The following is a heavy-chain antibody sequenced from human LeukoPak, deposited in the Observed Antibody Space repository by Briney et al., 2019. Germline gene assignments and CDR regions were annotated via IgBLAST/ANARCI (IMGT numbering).Heavy chain of an antibody. J-gene: IGHJ4*02. CDR1: GGTFSSYA. V-gene: IGHV1-69*05. CDR2: IIPIFGTA. CDR3: ARVRRYSGSCYFDY. D-gene: IGHD1-26*01. Sequence: SVKVSCKASGGTFSSYAISWVRQAPGQGLEWMGRIIPIFGTANYAQKFQGRVTITTDESTSTAYMELSSLRSEDTAVYYCARVRRYSGSCYFDYWGQGTLVTVSS.